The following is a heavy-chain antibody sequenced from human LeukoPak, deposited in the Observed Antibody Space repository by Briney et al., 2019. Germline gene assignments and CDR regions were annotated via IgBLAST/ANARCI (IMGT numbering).Heavy chain of an antibody. V-gene: IGHV4-61*09. Sequence: SETLSLTCTVSGGSISSGSYCWSWIRQPAGKGLEWIGHIYTSGTITYNPSLKSRVTMSVDTSKNQFSLKLSSVTAADTAVYYCARGPYSYDSSGAFDIWGQGTMVTVSS. CDR1: GGSISSGSYC. D-gene: IGHD3-22*01. CDR2: IYTSGTI. CDR3: ARGPYSYDSSGAFDI. J-gene: IGHJ3*02.